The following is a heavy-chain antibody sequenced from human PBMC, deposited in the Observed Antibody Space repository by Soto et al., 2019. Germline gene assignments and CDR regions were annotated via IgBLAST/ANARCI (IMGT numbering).Heavy chain of an antibody. V-gene: IGHV3-9*01. CDR2: ISWNSGSI. Sequence: GGSLRLSCAASGFTFDDYAMHWVRQAPGKGLEWVSGISWNSGSIGYADSVKGRFTISRDNAKNSLYLQMNSLRAEDTAVYYCARDLGYCSGGSCWGADAFDIWGQGTMVTVSS. CDR1: GFTFDDYA. D-gene: IGHD2-15*01. J-gene: IGHJ3*02. CDR3: ARDLGYCSGGSCWGADAFDI.